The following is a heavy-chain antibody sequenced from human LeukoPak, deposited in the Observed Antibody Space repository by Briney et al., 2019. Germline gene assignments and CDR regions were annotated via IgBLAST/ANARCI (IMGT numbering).Heavy chain of an antibody. D-gene: IGHD4-17*01. CDR2: IYHSGST. Sequence: SQTLSLTCTVSGGSISSGGYYWSWIRQPPGKGLEWIGYIYHSGSTYYNPSLKSRVTISVDKSKNQFSLKLSSVTAADTAVYYCASKLYGDARTFDYWGQGTLVTVS. J-gene: IGHJ4*02. CDR3: ASKLYGDARTFDY. CDR1: GGSISSGGYY. V-gene: IGHV4-30-2*01.